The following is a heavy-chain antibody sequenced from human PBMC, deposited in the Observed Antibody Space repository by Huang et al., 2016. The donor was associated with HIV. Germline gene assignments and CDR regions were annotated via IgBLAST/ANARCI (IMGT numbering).Heavy chain of an antibody. CDR3: ARDPSPRVPYLYYMDV. J-gene: IGHJ6*03. Sequence: EVQLVESGGGLVQPGGSRRVSCAASGFTFSSYSMNWVRQAPGRRLEWVSYMRRGSGSRYYADSVEGRFTTSRDNAKNSLYLKLSSLRAEDTAVYYCARDPSPRVPYLYYMDVWGKGTTVTVSS. CDR1: GFTFSSYS. CDR2: MRRGSGSR. V-gene: IGHV3-48*01. D-gene: IGHD2-2*01.